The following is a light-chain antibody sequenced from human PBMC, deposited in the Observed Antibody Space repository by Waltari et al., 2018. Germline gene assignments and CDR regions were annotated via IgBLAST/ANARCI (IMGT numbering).Light chain of an antibody. CDR3: QQYDNWPSWT. J-gene: IGKJ1*01. V-gene: IGKV3-15*01. CDR1: QTVGIN. CDR2: NAA. Sequence: EIVMTQSPGKLSVSPGERVTLSCRASQTVGINLAWYRHNPGQAPRLLFFNAANRATGIPDRFSGSGSGTDFTLTISSLQSEDFAVYYCQQYDNWPSWTFGQGTKLEIK.